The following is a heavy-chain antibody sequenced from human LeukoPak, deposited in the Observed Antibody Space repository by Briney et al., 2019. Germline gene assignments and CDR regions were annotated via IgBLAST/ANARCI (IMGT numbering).Heavy chain of an antibody. CDR2: MSPNSGNT. D-gene: IGHD1-1*01. CDR3: ARGRHNNC. V-gene: IGHV1-8*01. J-gene: IGHJ3*01. CDR1: GYTFTSND. Sequence: GGSVKVSCKASGYTFTSNDISWVRQATGQGLEWMGWMSPNSGNTGYAQKFQGRVIMTRNTSISTAYMELSSLRSEDTAVYYCARGRHNNCWGQGTMVTVSS.